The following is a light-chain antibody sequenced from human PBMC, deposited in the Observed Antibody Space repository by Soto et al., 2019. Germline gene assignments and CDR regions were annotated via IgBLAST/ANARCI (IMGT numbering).Light chain of an antibody. Sequence: QSVLTQPASVSGSPGQSITVSCTGTSSDVGLYDYVSWFQQHPGKSPKLIIYEVSHRPSGVSSRFSGSKSDNTASLTISGLQTEDEADYYCSSYTTVFTYVFGT. V-gene: IGLV2-14*01. CDR2: EVS. CDR1: SSDVGLYDY. J-gene: IGLJ1*01. CDR3: SSYTTVFTYV.